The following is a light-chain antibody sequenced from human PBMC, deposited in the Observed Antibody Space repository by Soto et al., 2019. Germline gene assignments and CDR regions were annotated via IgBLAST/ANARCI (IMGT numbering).Light chain of an antibody. V-gene: IGKV3-20*01. CDR3: QHCGRSLT. J-gene: IGKJ4*01. CDR2: GAC. CDR1: LSVSSN. Sequence: TLSPANLSLSXAERATLSFRASLSVSSNFAWYQKKAGQAIMLLICGACSTAAGIPDRFSGSGSRNDFTITIRREEPEDFAEYCCQHCGRSLTFGGGTKVDNK.